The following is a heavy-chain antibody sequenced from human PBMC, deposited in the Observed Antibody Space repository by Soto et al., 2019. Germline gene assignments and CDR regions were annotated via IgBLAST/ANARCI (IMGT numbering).Heavy chain of an antibody. J-gene: IGHJ4*02. CDR3: AKDRSLYSTDWYVDL. D-gene: IGHD6-19*01. CDR2: LSASGDTA. Sequence: EVQLLESGGELVQPGGSLRLSCAVSGFTFSSFSMTWVRQAPGKGLEWVSTLSASGDTADYADSVTGRFIISRDNSKSTLYLQMNSLRAEDTAMYYCAKDRSLYSTDWYVDLWGQGTLVTVSP. CDR1: GFTFSSFS. V-gene: IGHV3-23*01.